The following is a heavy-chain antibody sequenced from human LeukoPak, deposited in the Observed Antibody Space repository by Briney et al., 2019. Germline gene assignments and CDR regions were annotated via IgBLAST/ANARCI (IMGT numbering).Heavy chain of an antibody. CDR3: AKGSF. D-gene: IGHD3-10*01. CDR2: ISESGGST. CDR1: GFTFSDYY. Sequence: GGSLRLSCAASGFTFSDYYMGWIRQAPGKGLEWVSGISESGGSTYYADSVKGRFTSSRDNSKNTLYLQMNNLRAEDTAAYYCAKGSFWGQGTLVTVSS. J-gene: IGHJ4*02. V-gene: IGHV3-23*01.